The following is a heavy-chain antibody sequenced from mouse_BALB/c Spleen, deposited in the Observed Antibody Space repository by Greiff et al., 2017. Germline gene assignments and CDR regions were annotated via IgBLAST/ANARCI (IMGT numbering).Heavy chain of an antibody. CDR2: IYPGDGDT. CDR3: AREVRLDY. D-gene: IGHD2-14*01. Sequence: LLESGAELARPGASVKLSCKASGYTFTSYWMQWVKQRPGQGLEWIGAIYPGDGDTRYTQKFKGKATLTADKSSSTAYMQLSSLASEDSAVYYCAREVRLDYWGQGTTLTVSS. V-gene: IGHV1-87*01. J-gene: IGHJ2*01. CDR1: GYTFTSYW.